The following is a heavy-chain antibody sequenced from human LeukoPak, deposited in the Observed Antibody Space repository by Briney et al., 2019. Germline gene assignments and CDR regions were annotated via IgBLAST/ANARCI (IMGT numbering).Heavy chain of an antibody. V-gene: IGHV3-30*02. CDR2: IRYDGSEQ. J-gene: IGHJ4*02. CDR3: TQDRQLFPFDY. CDR1: GFTFSSYS. D-gene: IGHD2-21*01. Sequence: GGSLRLSCAASGFTFSSYSMNWVRQAPGKGLEWVAFIRYDGSEQFYGDSVKGRFTISRDNSKNTLYLQMNSLRPEDTAVYYCTQDRQLFPFDYWGQGTVVTVSS.